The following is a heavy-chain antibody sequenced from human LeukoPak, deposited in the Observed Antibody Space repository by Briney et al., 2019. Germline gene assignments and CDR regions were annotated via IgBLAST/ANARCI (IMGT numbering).Heavy chain of an antibody. CDR3: ARVGAKLTGVGWFFDL. V-gene: IGHV4-59*01. D-gene: IGHD3-9*01. Sequence: SETLSLTCTVSGGSISGYYWGWVRQPPGKALEWIGYIYYSGSTSYNPSLKSRVTVSVDPSKNQFSLNLSSVSAADTAVYYCARVGAKLTGVGWFFDLWGRGTLVTVSS. CDR1: GGSISGYY. J-gene: IGHJ2*01. CDR2: IYYSGST.